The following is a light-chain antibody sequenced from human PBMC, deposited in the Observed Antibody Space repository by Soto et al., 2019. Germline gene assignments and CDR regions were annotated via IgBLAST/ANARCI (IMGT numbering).Light chain of an antibody. J-gene: IGKJ1*01. CDR2: AAS. V-gene: IGKV1-27*01. Sequence: DIPMTQSPSSLSAFVGDRVTITCRASRGISNYLAWYQQKPGRVPKLLIYAASTLQSGVPSRFSGSGSGTDFTLTISSLQPEDVATYYCQRFNSDPPTFGQGTKVAIK. CDR1: RGISNY. CDR3: QRFNSDPPT.